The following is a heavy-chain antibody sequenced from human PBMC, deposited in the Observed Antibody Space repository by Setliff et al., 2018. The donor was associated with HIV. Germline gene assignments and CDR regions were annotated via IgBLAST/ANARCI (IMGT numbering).Heavy chain of an antibody. J-gene: IGHJ4*02. CDR2: IIPILDIA. Sequence: SVKVSCKASGGTFSSYDISWVRQAPGQGLEWMGGIIPILDIANYALKFQGRVTITADKSTGAAYMELRSLRSDDTAVYYCGRDFVTGWLPLRPLDSWGQGTLVTVSS. CDR3: GRDFVTGWLPLRPLDS. CDR1: GGTFSSYD. D-gene: IGHD3-22*01. V-gene: IGHV1-69*10.